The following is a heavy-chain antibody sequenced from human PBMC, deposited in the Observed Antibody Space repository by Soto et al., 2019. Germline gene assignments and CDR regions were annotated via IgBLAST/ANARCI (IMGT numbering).Heavy chain of an antibody. Sequence: XESLRVSWQASGYSFTTYDSAWVRQLPGRGLEWVGLIYPSDSDSRYSPSFQGQVTISVDRSTDTAYLQWSSLKASDTGIYYCDNQAKVKFGTGYKTLDDWGQGTTVTVSS. V-gene: IGHV5-51*01. CDR1: GYSFTTYD. D-gene: IGHD3-9*01. CDR3: DNQAKVKFGTGYKTLDD. CDR2: IYPSDSDS. J-gene: IGHJ6*02.